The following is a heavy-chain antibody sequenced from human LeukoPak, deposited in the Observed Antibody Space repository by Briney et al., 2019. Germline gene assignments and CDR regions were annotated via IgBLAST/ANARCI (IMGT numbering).Heavy chain of an antibody. D-gene: IGHD5-12*01. CDR1: GGTFSSYT. Sequence: SVKVSCKASGGTFSSYTISWVRQAPGQGLEWMGRIIPILGTANYAQKFQGRVTITADKSTSTAYMELSSLRSEDTAVYYCARGSINSGYDWGNWFDPWGQGTLVTVSS. CDR3: ARGSINSGYDWGNWFDP. CDR2: IIPILGTA. V-gene: IGHV1-69*08. J-gene: IGHJ5*02.